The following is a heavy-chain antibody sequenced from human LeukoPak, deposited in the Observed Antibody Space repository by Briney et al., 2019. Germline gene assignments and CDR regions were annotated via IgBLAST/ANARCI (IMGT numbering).Heavy chain of an antibody. D-gene: IGHD3-9*01. CDR3: ARAGYYDILTGYYRRGQFDP. CDR2: TYYRSKWYN. Sequence: SQTLALTCAISVDSVSRNSAAWTWIRQSPSRGLEWLGRTYYRSKWYNDYAVSVKSRIRINPDTSKNQFSLQLNSVTPEDTAVYYCARAGYYDILTGYYRRGQFDPWGQGTLGTVSS. CDR1: VDSVSRNSAA. J-gene: IGHJ5*02. V-gene: IGHV6-1*01.